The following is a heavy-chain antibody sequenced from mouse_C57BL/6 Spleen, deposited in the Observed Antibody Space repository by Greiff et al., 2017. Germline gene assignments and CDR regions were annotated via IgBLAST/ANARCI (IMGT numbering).Heavy chain of an antibody. CDR3: TRYPVLLRYFDY. V-gene: IGHV1-15*01. Sequence: QVQLQQSGAELVRPGASVTLSCKASGYTFTDYEMHWVKQPPVHGLEWIGAIDPETGGTAYNQTFQGKAILTADIASSTTYMELRSLTAKDSAVYYCTRYPVLLRYFDYWGQGTTLTVSS. D-gene: IGHD1-1*01. J-gene: IGHJ2*01. CDR2: IDPETGGT. CDR1: GYTFTDYE.